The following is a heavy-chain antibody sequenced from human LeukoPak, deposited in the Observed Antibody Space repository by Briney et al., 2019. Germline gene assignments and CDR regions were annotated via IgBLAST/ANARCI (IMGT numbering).Heavy chain of an antibody. CDR1: GGSFSGYD. J-gene: IGHJ4*02. Sequence: SDTLSLTCAVYGGSFSGYDWSWIRQPPGNGLEWMGEINHSVSTNYNPSLKSRVTISVDTSKHQFSLKLSYVTAADTGVYYCTSSRAFDYWGQGTLVTVSS. V-gene: IGHV4-34*01. CDR3: TSSRAFDY. CDR2: INHSVST.